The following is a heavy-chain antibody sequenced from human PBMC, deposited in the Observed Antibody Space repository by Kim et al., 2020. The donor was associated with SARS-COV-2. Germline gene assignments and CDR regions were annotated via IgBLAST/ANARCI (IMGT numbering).Heavy chain of an antibody. V-gene: IGHV1-46*01. CDR2: INPSGGST. J-gene: IGHJ5*02. D-gene: IGHD3-10*01. Sequence: ASVKVSCKASGYTFTSYYMHWVRQAPGQGLEWMGIINPSGGSTSYAQKFQGRVTMTRDTSTSTVYMELSSLRSEDTAVYYCARGNVLWFGDSRLGPWGQGTLVTVSS. CDR3: ARGNVLWFGDSRLGP. CDR1: GYTFTSYY.